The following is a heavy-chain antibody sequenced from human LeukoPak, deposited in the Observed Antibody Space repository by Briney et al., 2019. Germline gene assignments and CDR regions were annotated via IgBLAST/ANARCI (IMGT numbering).Heavy chain of an antibody. V-gene: IGHV1-2*02. CDR1: GHTFTGYY. D-gene: IGHD5-24*01. Sequence: ASVKVSCKASGHTFTGYYMHWVRQAPGQGLEWMGWINPNSGGTNYAQKFQGRVTMTRDTSISTAYMELSRLRSDDTAVYYCAMLLEMATINDYWGQGTLVTVSS. J-gene: IGHJ4*02. CDR2: INPNSGGT. CDR3: AMLLEMATINDY.